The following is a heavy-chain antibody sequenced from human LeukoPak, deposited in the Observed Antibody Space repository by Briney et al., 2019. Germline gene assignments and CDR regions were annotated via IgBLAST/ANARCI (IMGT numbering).Heavy chain of an antibody. D-gene: IGHD3-22*01. Sequence: ASVKVSCKASGYTFTSYGISWVRQAPGQGLEWMGWISAYIGNTNYAQKLQGRVTMTTDTSTSTAYMELRSLRSDDTAVYYCARTPIVVVITTFIGAFDIWGQGTMVTVSS. CDR1: GYTFTSYG. CDR3: ARTPIVVVITTFIGAFDI. J-gene: IGHJ3*02. V-gene: IGHV1-18*01. CDR2: ISAYIGNT.